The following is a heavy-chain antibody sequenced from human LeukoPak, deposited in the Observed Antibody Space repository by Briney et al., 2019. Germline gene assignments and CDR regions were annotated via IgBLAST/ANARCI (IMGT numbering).Heavy chain of an antibody. CDR3: ARITDYYGSGVDY. Sequence: ASVKVSCKASGYTFTGYYMHWVRQAPGQGLEWMGRINPNSGGTNYAQKFQGRVTVTRDTSISTAYMELSRLRSDDTAVYYCARITDYYGSGVDYWGQGTLVTVSS. V-gene: IGHV1-2*06. J-gene: IGHJ4*02. CDR2: INPNSGGT. D-gene: IGHD3-10*01. CDR1: GYTFTGYY.